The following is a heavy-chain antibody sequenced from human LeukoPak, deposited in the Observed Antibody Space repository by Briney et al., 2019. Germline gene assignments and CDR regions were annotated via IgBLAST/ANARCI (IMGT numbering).Heavy chain of an antibody. Sequence: PGGSLRLSCAASGFTFSSYAMHWVRQAPGKGLEWVAVISYDGSNKYYADSVKGRFTISRDNSENTLYLQMNSLRAEDTAVYYCAKADDIVVVPAAIIFSPFDYWGQGTLVTVSS. CDR2: ISYDGSNK. CDR1: GFTFSSYA. J-gene: IGHJ4*02. D-gene: IGHD2-2*01. CDR3: AKADDIVVVPAAIIFSPFDY. V-gene: IGHV3-30-3*01.